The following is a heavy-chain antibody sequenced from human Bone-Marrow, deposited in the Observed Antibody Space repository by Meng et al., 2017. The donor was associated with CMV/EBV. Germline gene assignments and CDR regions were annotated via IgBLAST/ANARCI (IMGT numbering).Heavy chain of an antibody. J-gene: IGHJ4*02. CDR1: GYRFTGYY. D-gene: IGHD4-17*01. V-gene: IGHV1-2*02. CDR3: ARDLDYGDYASDY. Sequence: GEVLGSGPVGKLPGAAVKLACKASGYRFTGYYRHWVRQAPGQGLEWMGWINPNSGGTNYAQKFQGRVTMTRDTSISTAYMELSRLRSDDTAVYYCARDLDYGDYASDYWGQGTLVTVSS. CDR2: INPNSGGT.